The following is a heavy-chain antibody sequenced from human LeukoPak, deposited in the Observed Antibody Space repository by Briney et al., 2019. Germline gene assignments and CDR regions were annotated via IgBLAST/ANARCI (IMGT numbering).Heavy chain of an antibody. D-gene: IGHD2-21*01. Sequence: SETLSLTCTVSGGSISSYYWSWIRQPPGKGLEWIGYIYYSGSTNYNPSLKSRVTISVDTSKNQFSLKLSSVTAADTAVYYCARVVIANEGIDPWGQGTLVTVSS. CDR1: GGSISSYY. V-gene: IGHV4-59*01. J-gene: IGHJ5*02. CDR3: ARVVIANEGIDP. CDR2: IYYSGST.